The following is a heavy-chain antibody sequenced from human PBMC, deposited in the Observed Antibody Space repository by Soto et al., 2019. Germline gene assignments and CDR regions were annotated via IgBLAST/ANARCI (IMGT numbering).Heavy chain of an antibody. V-gene: IGHV3-30*18. CDR2: ISYDGSNK. J-gene: IGHJ6*02. CDR3: AKDAYDSSKGVYYYYYYGMDV. CDR1: GFTFSSYG. Sequence: GGSLRLSCAASGFTFSSYGMHWVRQAPGKGLEWVAVISYDGSNKYYADSVKGRFTISRDNSKNTLYLQMNSLRAEDTAVYYCAKDAYDSSKGVYYYYYYGMDVWGQGTTVTVSS. D-gene: IGHD3-22*01.